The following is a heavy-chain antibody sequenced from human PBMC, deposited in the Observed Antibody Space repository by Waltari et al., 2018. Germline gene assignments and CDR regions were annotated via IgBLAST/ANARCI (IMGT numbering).Heavy chain of an antibody. J-gene: IGHJ6*03. D-gene: IGHD3-3*01. Sequence: QVQLQQWGAGLLKPSETLSLTCVVSGGSFSVSYWSGIRQPPGKGLAWMGEINHSGRTNYNPSLKSRVTISIDTSKIQFSLKLRSVTVADTAVYYCARANTIFGVIRTWYYMDVWGKGTPVTVSS. V-gene: IGHV4-34*01. CDR1: GGSFSVSY. CDR2: INHSGRT. CDR3: ARANTIFGVIRTWYYMDV.